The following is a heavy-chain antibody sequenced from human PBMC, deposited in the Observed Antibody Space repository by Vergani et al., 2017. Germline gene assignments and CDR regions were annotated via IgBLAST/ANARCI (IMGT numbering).Heavy chain of an antibody. D-gene: IGHD1-1*01. V-gene: IGHV4-30-2*01. CDR3: ARVGTGNDIDY. Sequence: QLQLQESGSGLVKPSQTLSLTCAVSGGSISSGGYSWIWIRQQPGEGLDWIVYIYHSGNTYYNPSLKSRVTISVDMSKHQFSLKLSSVTAADQAVYYCARVGTGNDIDYCGQGTVVTVSA. J-gene: IGHJ4*02. CDR2: IYHSGNT. CDR1: GGSISSGGYS.